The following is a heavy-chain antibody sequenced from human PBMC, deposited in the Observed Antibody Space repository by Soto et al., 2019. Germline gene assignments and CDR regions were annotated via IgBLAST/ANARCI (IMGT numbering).Heavy chain of an antibody. D-gene: IGHD3-10*01. Sequence: QVQLQESGPGLVKPSQTLSLTCTVSGGSISSGDYYWSWIRQPPGKGLEWIGYIYYSGSTYYNPSLKSRVTISVDTSKIQFSLKLSSVTAADTAVYYCARDRGTISGGSPGRYYYYGMDVWGQGTTVTVSS. V-gene: IGHV4-30-4*01. J-gene: IGHJ6*02. CDR2: IYYSGST. CDR3: ARDRGTISGGSPGRYYYYGMDV. CDR1: GGSISSGDYY.